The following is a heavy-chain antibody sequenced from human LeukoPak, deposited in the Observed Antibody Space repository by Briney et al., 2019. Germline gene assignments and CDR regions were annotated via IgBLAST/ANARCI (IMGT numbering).Heavy chain of an antibody. D-gene: IGHD4-11*01. CDR2: IYYSGST. CDR1: GGSISSSSYS. V-gene: IGHV4-39*01. CDR3: ARQDPTAQYGMDV. Sequence: PSETPSLTCTVSGGSISSSSYSWGWIRQPPGKGLEWIGSIYYSGSTYYNPSLKSRVTISVDTSKNQFSLKLSSVTAADTAVYYCARQDPTAQYGMDVWGQGTTVTVSS. J-gene: IGHJ6*02.